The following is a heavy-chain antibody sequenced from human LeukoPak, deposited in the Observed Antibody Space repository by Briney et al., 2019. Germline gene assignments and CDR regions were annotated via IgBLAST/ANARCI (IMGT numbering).Heavy chain of an antibody. Sequence: ASVKVSCKASGYTFTGYYMHWVRQAPGQGLEWMGWINPNGGGTNYAQRFQGRVTMTRDTSISTASMELSRLRSDDTAVYSCAREGSSSSYNWFDPWGQGTLVTVSS. D-gene: IGHD6-6*01. CDR1: GYTFTGYY. J-gene: IGHJ5*02. CDR2: INPNGGGT. V-gene: IGHV1-2*02. CDR3: AREGSSSSYNWFDP.